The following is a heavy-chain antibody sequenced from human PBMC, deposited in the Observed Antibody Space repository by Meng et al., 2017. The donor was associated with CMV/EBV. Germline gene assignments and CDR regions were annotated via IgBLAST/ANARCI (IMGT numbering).Heavy chain of an antibody. J-gene: IGHJ6*02. CDR1: GYTFTSYY. V-gene: IGHV1-46*04. CDR3: ARGNDFWSGPGQYYYSGLDV. Sequence: ASVKVSCKASGYTFTSYYMHWVRQAPGQGLEWMGIINPSGGSTNYAQKLQGRVTITSDESTSTAYMELSSLRSEDTAVYYCARGNDFWSGPGQYYYSGLDVWGQGTTVTVSS. D-gene: IGHD3-3*01. CDR2: INPSGGST.